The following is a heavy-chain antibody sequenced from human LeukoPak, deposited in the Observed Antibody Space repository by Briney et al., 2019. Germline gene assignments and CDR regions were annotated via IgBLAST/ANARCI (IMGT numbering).Heavy chain of an antibody. V-gene: IGHV4-4*02. CDR1: GGSISTTNW. J-gene: IGHJ4*02. CDR3: SRESGAFCPFGH. D-gene: IGHD1-26*01. CDR2: ISLTGRT. Sequence: PSRTLSLTCGVSGGSISTTNWWSWVRQPPGQGLEWIGEISLTGRTNYNPSLNSRVTMSIDESRNQLSLNLTSVTAADTAIYYCSRESGAFCPFGHWGQGTLVIVPS.